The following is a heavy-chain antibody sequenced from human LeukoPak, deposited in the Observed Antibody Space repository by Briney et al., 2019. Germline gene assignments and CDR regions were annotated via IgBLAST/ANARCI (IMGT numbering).Heavy chain of an antibody. CDR2: ISWNGNII. Sequence: GRSLRLSCAASGFTFDGYAMHWVRQAPGKGLEWVSGISWNGNIITYADSVKGRFTISRDNVKNSLYLQLNSLRAEDTALYYCAKDSSGSYQPSFDYWGQGTLVTVSS. V-gene: IGHV3-9*01. D-gene: IGHD6-19*01. CDR1: GFTFDGYA. J-gene: IGHJ4*02. CDR3: AKDSSGSYQPSFDY.